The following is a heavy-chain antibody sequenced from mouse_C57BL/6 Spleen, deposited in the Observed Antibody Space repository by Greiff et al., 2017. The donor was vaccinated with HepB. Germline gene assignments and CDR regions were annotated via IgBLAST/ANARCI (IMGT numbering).Heavy chain of an antibody. CDR3: ARETGKFDY. Sequence: QVHVKQSGAELVRPGASVKLSCKASGYTFTDYYINWVKQRPGQGLEWIARIYPGSGNTYYNEKFKGKATLTAEKSSSTAYMQLSSLTSEDSAVYFCARETGKFDYWGQGTTLTVSS. V-gene: IGHV1-76*01. CDR1: GYTFTDYY. D-gene: IGHD4-1*01. CDR2: IYPGSGNT. J-gene: IGHJ2*01.